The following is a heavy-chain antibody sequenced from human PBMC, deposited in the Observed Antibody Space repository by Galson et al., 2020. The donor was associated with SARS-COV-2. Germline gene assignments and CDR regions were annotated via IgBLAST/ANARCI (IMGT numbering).Heavy chain of an antibody. CDR1: GFTFRNYA. CDR2: ISHDGKIQ. Sequence: GGSLRLSCAASGFTFRNYAIHWVRQAPGKGLEWLTVISHDGKIQVYADSVKGRFTISRDNSGNMVFLQMVSLRADDTALYYCTRDVSGGASDIWGQGTMVTVSS. V-gene: IGHV3-30*04. J-gene: IGHJ3*02. CDR3: TRDVSGGASDI. D-gene: IGHD1-26*01.